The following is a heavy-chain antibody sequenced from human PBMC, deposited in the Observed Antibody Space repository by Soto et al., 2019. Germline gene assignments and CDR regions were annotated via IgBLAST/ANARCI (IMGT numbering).Heavy chain of an antibody. V-gene: IGHV3-66*01. J-gene: IGHJ6*04. CDR1: GFTVSSKY. Sequence: EVHLVESGGGLVQPGGSLRLSCAASGFTVSSKYMSWVRQAPGKGLEWVSLIQSGGPTYYADSVKGRFTISRDTSENTMNLKMDSLRAEDTAVYYCARDDVLCDGGRCYGVPLDGWGKGTTVTVAS. D-gene: IGHD2-15*01. CDR3: ARDDVLCDGGRCYGVPLDG. CDR2: IQSGGPT.